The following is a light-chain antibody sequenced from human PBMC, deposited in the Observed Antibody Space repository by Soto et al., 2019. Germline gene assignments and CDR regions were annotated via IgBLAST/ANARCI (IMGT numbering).Light chain of an antibody. J-gene: IGLJ2*01. CDR2: DVS. CDR3: SSFATSSVI. Sequence: QSALTQPASVSGSPGQSITISCTGTSSDVGGYNYVSWYQQHPGKAPKLIIYDVSNRPSGVSTRFSGSKSGNTASLTISGLQAEDEANYYCSSFATSSVIFGGGTQLTV. V-gene: IGLV2-14*03. CDR1: SSDVGGYNY.